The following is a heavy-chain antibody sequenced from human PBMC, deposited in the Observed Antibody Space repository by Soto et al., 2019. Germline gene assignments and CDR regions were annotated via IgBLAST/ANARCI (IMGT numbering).Heavy chain of an antibody. V-gene: IGHV1-2*04. CDR3: ARAGYSSSWGKIDY. CDR2: INPNSGGT. CDR1: GYTFTGYY. Sequence: QVQLVQSGAEVKKPGASVKVSCKASGYTFTGYYMHWVRQAPGQGLEWMGWINPNSGGTNYAQKFQGWGTMTRDTSISKAYMELSRLRSDDTAVYYCARAGYSSSWGKIDYWGQGTLVTVSS. J-gene: IGHJ4*02. D-gene: IGHD6-13*01.